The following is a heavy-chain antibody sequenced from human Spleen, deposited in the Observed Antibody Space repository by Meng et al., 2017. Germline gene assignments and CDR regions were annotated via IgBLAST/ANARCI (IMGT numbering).Heavy chain of an antibody. CDR2: IRSSSSYI. D-gene: IGHD4-17*01. CDR3: ARDTVTSDYYYYYGMDV. J-gene: IGHJ6*02. Sequence: GESLKISCAASGFTFSSYEMNWVRQAPGKGLEWVSSIRSSSSYIYYADSVRGRFTMSRDNAKNSLYLQMNSLRAEDTAVYYCARDTVTSDYYYYYGMDVWGQGTTVTVSS. CDR1: GFTFSSYE. V-gene: IGHV3-21*01.